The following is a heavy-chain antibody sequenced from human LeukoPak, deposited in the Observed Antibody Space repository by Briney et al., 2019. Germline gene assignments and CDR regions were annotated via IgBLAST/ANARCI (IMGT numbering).Heavy chain of an antibody. V-gene: IGHV3-23*01. J-gene: IGHJ6*02. Sequence: GGSLRLSCAASGFIFSSYSMSWVRQAPGMGLEWVSVITGSGGNTYYADSVKGRFTISKDNSKNTVYLQMSGLRVDDTAVYYCAKAASSSWPSYYYGMDVWGQGTTVTVPS. CDR1: GFIFSSYS. CDR2: ITGSGGNT. D-gene: IGHD6-13*01. CDR3: AKAASSSWPSYYYGMDV.